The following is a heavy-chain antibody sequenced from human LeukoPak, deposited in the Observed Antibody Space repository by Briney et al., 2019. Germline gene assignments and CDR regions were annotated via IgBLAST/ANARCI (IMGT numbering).Heavy chain of an antibody. CDR3: ARGGGRGWYNYFDY. D-gene: IGHD6-19*01. V-gene: IGHV3-30*01. CDR2: ISYDGSEK. J-gene: IGHJ4*02. Sequence: XAGISYDGSEKNYGDSVKGRFTASRDNSKNTVYLQMNSLRDDDTAVYYCARGGGRGWYNYFDYXGQGXXV.